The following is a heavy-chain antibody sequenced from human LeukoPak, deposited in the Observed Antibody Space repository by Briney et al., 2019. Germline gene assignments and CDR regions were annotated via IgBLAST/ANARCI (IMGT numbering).Heavy chain of an antibody. D-gene: IGHD3-10*01. CDR2: FYTSGST. V-gene: IGHV4-39*07. Sequence: SETLSLTCTVSGGSISSSSYYWGWIRQPPGKGLEWIGRFYTSGSTKYNPSLKSRVTMSEDTSKNQFSLKLSSVTAADTAVYYCARGFLGDYFGSGSYYVFDYWGQGTLVTVSS. CDR1: GGSISSSSYY. J-gene: IGHJ4*02. CDR3: ARGFLGDYFGSGSYYVFDY.